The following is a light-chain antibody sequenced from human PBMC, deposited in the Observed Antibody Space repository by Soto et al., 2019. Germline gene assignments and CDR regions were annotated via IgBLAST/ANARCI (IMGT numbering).Light chain of an antibody. CDR3: QQLSNYPIT. J-gene: IGKJ5*01. V-gene: IGKV1-9*01. CDR2: ATS. CDR1: QGISSY. Sequence: DIQLTQTPSTLSASVGDEVTITCRASQGISSYLVWYQQKPGKAPKLLIHATSTLQSGVPSRFSGSGSGTEFTLTISSLQPEDFATYYCQQLSNYPITFGQGKRLEIK.